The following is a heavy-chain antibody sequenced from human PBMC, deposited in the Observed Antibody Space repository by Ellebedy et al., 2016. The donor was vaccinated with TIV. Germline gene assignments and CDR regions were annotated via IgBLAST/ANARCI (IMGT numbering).Heavy chain of an antibody. V-gene: IGHV3-23*01. J-gene: IGHJ4*02. Sequence: GESLKISXAASGFTFKNFAMSWVRQAPGKGLEWVSAISGGGGRIFYADSVKGRFTTSRDNSKNTLFLQMNSLRAEDAAVYYCAKVSTYYYHNSGSAVDYWGQGTLVTVSS. D-gene: IGHD3-22*01. CDR1: GFTFKNFA. CDR2: ISGGGGRI. CDR3: AKVSTYYYHNSGSAVDY.